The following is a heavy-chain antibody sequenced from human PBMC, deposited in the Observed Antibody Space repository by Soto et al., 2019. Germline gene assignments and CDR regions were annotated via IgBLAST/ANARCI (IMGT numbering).Heavy chain of an antibody. CDR3: ARGGLDIVVLEGQENYGMDV. J-gene: IGHJ6*02. V-gene: IGHV5-10-1*03. D-gene: IGHD2-15*01. CDR1: GYSFTSYW. CDR2: IDPSDSYT. Sequence: EVQLVQSGAEVKKPGESLRISCKGSGYSFTSYWISWVRQMPGKGLEWMGRIDPSDSYTNYSPSFQGHVTISADKSISTAYLQWSSLKASDTAMYYCARGGLDIVVLEGQENYGMDVWGQGTTVTVSS.